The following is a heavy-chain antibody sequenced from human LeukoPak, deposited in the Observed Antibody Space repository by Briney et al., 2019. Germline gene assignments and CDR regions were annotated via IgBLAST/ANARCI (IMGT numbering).Heavy chain of an antibody. D-gene: IGHD2-2*02. Sequence: SETLSLTCTVSGGSNSSSSYYWGWIRQPPGKGLEWIGSIYYSGSTYYNPSLKSRVTISVDTSKNQFSLKLSSVTAADTAVYYCARRAPNYCSSTSCYNWYFDLWGRGTLVTVSS. CDR3: ARRAPNYCSSTSCYNWYFDL. V-gene: IGHV4-39*01. CDR1: GGSNSSSSYY. J-gene: IGHJ2*01. CDR2: IYYSGST.